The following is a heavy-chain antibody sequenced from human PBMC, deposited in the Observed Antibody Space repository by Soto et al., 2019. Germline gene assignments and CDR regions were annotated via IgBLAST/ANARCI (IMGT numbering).Heavy chain of an antibody. V-gene: IGHV4-59*08. Sequence: QVQLQESGPGLVKPSETLSLTCTVSGGYFSSYFWCWIRQPPGKGLEWIGYISYTGSTNYNPSLKRRGTTTVARSTNQFTRKLPSVAAADTAVYYGARHGAALYPGVDVWGQGTTVTVSS. J-gene: IGHJ6*02. D-gene: IGHD2-15*01. CDR3: ARHGAALYPGVDV. CDR1: GGYFSSYF. CDR2: ISYTGST.